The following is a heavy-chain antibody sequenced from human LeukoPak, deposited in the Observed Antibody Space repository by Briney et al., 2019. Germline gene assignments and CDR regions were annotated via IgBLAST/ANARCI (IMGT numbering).Heavy chain of an antibody. CDR2: IYYSGTT. CDR3: VRWQSGSMFHPP. J-gene: IGHJ5*02. Sequence: KSSETLSLTCTVSGGSISSSSHLWGWVRPPPGKGLGWIGSIYYSGTTAYNPSLKSRVTISVDTSKNQFSLKLSSVTAADTAVYYCVRWQSGSMFHPPWGQGALVTVSS. CDR1: GGSISSSSHL. D-gene: IGHD3-10*02. V-gene: IGHV4-39*01.